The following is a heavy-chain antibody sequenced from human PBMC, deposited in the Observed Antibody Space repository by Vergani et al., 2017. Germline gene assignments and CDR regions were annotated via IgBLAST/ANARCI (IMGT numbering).Heavy chain of an antibody. D-gene: IGHD5/OR15-5a*01. CDR1: GGSFGGYY. CDR3: ASGVVYPNY. Sequence: QVQLQQWGAGLLKPSETLSLTCAVYGGSFGGYYWSWIRQPPGKGLEWIGEINHSGSTNYNPSLKSRVTISVDTSKNQFSLKLSSVTAADTAVYYCASGVVYPNYWGQGTLVTVSS. CDR2: INHSGST. J-gene: IGHJ4*02. V-gene: IGHV4-34*01.